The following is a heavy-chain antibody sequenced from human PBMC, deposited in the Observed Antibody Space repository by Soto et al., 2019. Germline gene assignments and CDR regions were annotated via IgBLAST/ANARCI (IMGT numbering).Heavy chain of an antibody. J-gene: IGHJ6*03. Sequence: GASVKVSCKASGFTFTSSAMQWVRQARGQRLEWIGWIVVGSGNTNYAQKFQERVTITRDMSTSTAYMELSSLRSEDTAVYYCAASYCRRTSCSVHYYYMDVWGKGTTVTVSS. CDR3: AASYCRRTSCSVHYYYMDV. D-gene: IGHD2-2*01. CDR1: GFTFTSSA. CDR2: IVVGSGNT. V-gene: IGHV1-58*02.